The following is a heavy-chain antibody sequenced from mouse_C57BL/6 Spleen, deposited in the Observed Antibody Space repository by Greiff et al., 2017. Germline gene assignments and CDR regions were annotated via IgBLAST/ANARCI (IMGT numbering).Heavy chain of an antibody. CDR2: IYPGSGSS. Sequence: QVKLQQPGAELVKPGASVKMSCKASGYTFTSYWITWVKQRPGQGLEWIGDIYPGSGSSNYNEKFKSKAKLTVDTSSSPAYMQLSSLPSEDSAVYYCAYRQFAYWGQGTLVTVSA. CDR3: AYRQFAY. V-gene: IGHV1-55*01. CDR1: GYTFTSYW. J-gene: IGHJ3*01.